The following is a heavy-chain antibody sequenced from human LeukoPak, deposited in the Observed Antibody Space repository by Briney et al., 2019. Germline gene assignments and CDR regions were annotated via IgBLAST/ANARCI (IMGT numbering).Heavy chain of an antibody. CDR2: IYYSGST. J-gene: IGHJ4*02. Sequence: PSETLSLTCTVSGGSISGYYWSWIRQPPGKGLEWMGYIYYSGSTYYNPSLKSRVTISVDTSKNQFSLKLSSVTAADTAVYYCARVGGNSVRVFDYWGQGTLVTVSS. CDR3: ARVGGNSVRVFDY. V-gene: IGHV4-59*12. D-gene: IGHD4-23*01. CDR1: GGSISGYY.